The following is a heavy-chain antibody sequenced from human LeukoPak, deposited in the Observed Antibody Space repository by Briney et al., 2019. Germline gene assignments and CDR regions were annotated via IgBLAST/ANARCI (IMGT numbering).Heavy chain of an antibody. CDR1: GGSISSYY. CDR3: ARRASLGWFDP. CDR2: IYYSGST. V-gene: IGHV4-59*01. Sequence: SETLSLTCTVSGGSISSYYWSWIRQPPGKGLEWIWYIYYSGSTNYNPSLKSRVTISVDTSKNQFSLKLSSVTAADTAVYYCARRASLGWFDPWGQGTLVTVSS. J-gene: IGHJ5*02.